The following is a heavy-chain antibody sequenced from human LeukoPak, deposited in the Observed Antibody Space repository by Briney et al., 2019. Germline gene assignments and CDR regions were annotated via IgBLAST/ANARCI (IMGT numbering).Heavy chain of an antibody. CDR1: GFTFTSYW. CDR2: IRQDGSEK. CDR3: ARERGGTLGDY. Sequence: GGSLRLSCAASGFTFTSYWMTWVRQAPGKGLEWVANIRQDGSEKFYVDSVKGRFTISRDNAKSSLYLQMNSLRAEGTAVYYCARERGGTLGDYWGQGTLVTVSS. V-gene: IGHV3-7*03. J-gene: IGHJ4*02. D-gene: IGHD3-16*01.